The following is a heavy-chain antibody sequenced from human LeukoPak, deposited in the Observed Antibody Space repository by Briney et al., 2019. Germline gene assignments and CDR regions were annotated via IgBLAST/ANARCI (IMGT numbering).Heavy chain of an antibody. CDR2: INRGGST. CDR3: ARGYGSGSYFAY. D-gene: IGHD3-10*01. Sequence: SETLSLTCAVYGGSFSGYYWSWIRQPPGKGLEWIGEINRGGSTNYNPSLKSRVTISVDTSKNQFSLRLNSVTAADTAAYYCARGYGSGSYFAYWGQGTLVTVSS. V-gene: IGHV4-34*01. J-gene: IGHJ4*02. CDR1: GGSFSGYY.